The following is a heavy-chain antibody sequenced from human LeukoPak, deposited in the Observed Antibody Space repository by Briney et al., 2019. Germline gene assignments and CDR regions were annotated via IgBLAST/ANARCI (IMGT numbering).Heavy chain of an antibody. CDR2: ISGSGGST. D-gene: IGHD3-10*01. CDR1: GFTFSSYA. V-gene: IGHV3-23*01. CDR3: ETYYYGSGSYIGKYNWFDP. J-gene: IGHJ5*02. Sequence: GRSLRLSCAASGFTFSSYAMSWVRQAPGKGLEWVSAISGSGGSTYYTDSVKGRFTISRDNSKNTLYLQMNSLRAEDTAVYYCETYYYGSGSYIGKYNWFDPWGQGTLVTVSS.